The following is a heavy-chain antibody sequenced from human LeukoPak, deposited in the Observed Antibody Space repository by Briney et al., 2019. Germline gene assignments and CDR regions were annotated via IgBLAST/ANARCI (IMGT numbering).Heavy chain of an antibody. CDR2: ISSGSSII. Sequence: GGSLRLSCEASGFTFSTYAINWVRQAPGEGPEWVSFISSGSSIIYYADSVKGRFTISRDNAKNSLFLQMNSLGAEDTAVYYCARAPTIGTTAIFDYWGQGTLVTVSS. V-gene: IGHV3-48*04. J-gene: IGHJ4*02. CDR1: GFTFSTYA. CDR3: ARAPTIGTTAIFDY. D-gene: IGHD5-24*01.